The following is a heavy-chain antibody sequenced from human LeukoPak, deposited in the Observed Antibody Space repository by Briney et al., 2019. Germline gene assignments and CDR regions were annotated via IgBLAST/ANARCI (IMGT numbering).Heavy chain of an antibody. J-gene: IGHJ4*02. Sequence: GASVKVSCKASGGTFSSYDISWVRQAPGQGLEWMGWISAYNGNTNYAQKLQGRVTMTTDTSTSTAYMELRSLRSDDTAAYYCARAPRPTMTDYWGQGTLVTVSS. CDR2: ISAYNGNT. D-gene: IGHD3-22*01. CDR3: ARAPRPTMTDY. CDR1: GGTFSSYD. V-gene: IGHV1-18*01.